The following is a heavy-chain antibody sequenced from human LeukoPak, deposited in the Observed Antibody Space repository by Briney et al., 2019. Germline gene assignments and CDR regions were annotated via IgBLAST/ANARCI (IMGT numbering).Heavy chain of an antibody. CDR3: ARYCGGDCYGMDV. CDR2: IKQDGSEK. J-gene: IGHJ6*02. CDR1: GFTFSSYW. D-gene: IGHD2-21*01. Sequence: GGSLRLSCTASGFTFSSYWRSWVRQTPGKGLEWVANIKQDGSEKDCVDSVKGRFTISRDNAKNSLYLQTNSLRVEDTAMYYCARYCGGDCYGMDVWGQGTTVTVSS. V-gene: IGHV3-7*01.